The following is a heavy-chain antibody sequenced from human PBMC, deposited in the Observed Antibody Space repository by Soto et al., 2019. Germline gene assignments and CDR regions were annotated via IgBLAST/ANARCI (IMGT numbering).Heavy chain of an antibody. D-gene: IGHD1-26*01. V-gene: IGHV4-59*01. CDR3: ACGVGYYYYYAMDV. CDR2: IYYSGST. CDR1: GVSISSYY. J-gene: IGHJ6*02. Sequence: QVQLQESGPGLVKPSETLSLTCTVSGVSISSYYWSWIRQPPGKGLEWIGYIYYSGSTNYHPSLKSRVTISVDTSKNPFPLKLSSVTAADTAGYYCACGVGYYYYYAMDVWGQGTTVTVSS.